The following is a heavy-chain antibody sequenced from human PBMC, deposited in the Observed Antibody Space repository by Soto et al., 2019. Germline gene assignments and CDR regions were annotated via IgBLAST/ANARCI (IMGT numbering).Heavy chain of an antibody. CDR1: GYTFTSYG. Sequence: ASVKVSCKASGYTFTSYGISWVRQAPGQGLEWMGWISAYNGNTNYAQKLQGRVTMTTDTSTSTAYMELSSVTAADTAVYYCARLPPPYSSGWYFDYWGQGTLVTVS. CDR3: ARLPPPYSSGWYFDY. J-gene: IGHJ4*02. D-gene: IGHD6-19*01. V-gene: IGHV1-18*04. CDR2: ISAYNGNT.